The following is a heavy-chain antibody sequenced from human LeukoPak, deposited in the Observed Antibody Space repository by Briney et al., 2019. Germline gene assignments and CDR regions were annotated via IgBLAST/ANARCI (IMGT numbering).Heavy chain of an antibody. D-gene: IGHD2-15*01. V-gene: IGHV3-23*01. CDR1: GFTFSNYA. J-gene: IGHJ4*02. Sequence: GGSLRLSCQASGFTFSNYAMNWVRQAPGKGLEWVSSINPDDGGSFFANSVKGRFTISRDDSRSVVYLQMNSLRAEDTAVYYCARSGVATCHYWGQGILVTVSS. CDR3: ARSGVATCHY. CDR2: INPDDGGS.